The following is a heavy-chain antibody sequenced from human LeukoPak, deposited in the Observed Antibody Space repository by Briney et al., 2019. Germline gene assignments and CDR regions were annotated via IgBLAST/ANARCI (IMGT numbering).Heavy chain of an antibody. CDR2: LSHSGSS. D-gene: IGHD2-2*01. J-gene: IGHJ3*02. V-gene: IGHV4-59*02. Sequence: SETLSLTCTVSGGSVSSYYWSWIRRPPGRGLEWIAYLSHSGSSDSNPSLTSRVTTLVDTSKNQFSLKLTSVTAADTAVYYCARARYANVWYAFDIWGHGTMVTVSS. CDR3: ARARYANVWYAFDI. CDR1: GGSVSSYY.